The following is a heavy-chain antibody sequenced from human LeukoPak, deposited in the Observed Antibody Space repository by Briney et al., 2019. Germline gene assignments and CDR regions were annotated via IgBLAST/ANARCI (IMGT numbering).Heavy chain of an antibody. D-gene: IGHD1-14*01. CDR2: ISSSRSYI. CDR3: ARGVEPLAANTLAY. CDR1: GFTFSNYI. V-gene: IGHV3-21*01. J-gene: IGHJ4*02. Sequence: PGGSLRLSCAASGFTFSNYIMNWVRQAPGKGLEWVSSISSSRSYIYYADSVKGRFTISRDNAKNSLYLQMNSLRAEDTAVYYCARGVEPLAANTLAYWGQGTLVTVSS.